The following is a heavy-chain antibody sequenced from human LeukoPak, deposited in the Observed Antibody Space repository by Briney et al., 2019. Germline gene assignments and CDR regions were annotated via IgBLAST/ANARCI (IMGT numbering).Heavy chain of an antibody. J-gene: IGHJ4*02. CDR3: ARPVYYYDSSGPLDY. CDR1: GGTFSSYA. CDR2: IIPIFGTA. D-gene: IGHD3-22*01. V-gene: IGHV1-69*05. Sequence: ASVKVSCKASGGTFSSYAISWVRQAPGQGLEWMGGIIPIFGTANYAQKFQGRVTITTDESTSTAYMELSSLRSEDTAVYYCARPVYYYDSSGPLDYWGQGTLVTVSS.